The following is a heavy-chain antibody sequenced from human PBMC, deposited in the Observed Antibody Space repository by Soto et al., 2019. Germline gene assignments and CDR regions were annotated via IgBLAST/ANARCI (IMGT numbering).Heavy chain of an antibody. V-gene: IGHV1-2*04. CDR2: INPNSGGT. CDR3: ARAIAVAGTRTFDY. J-gene: IGHJ4*02. Sequence: ASVKVSCKASGGTFSSYAINWVRQAPGQGLEWMGWINPNSGGTNYAQKFQGWVTMTRDTSISTAYMELSRLRSDDTAVYYCARAIAVAGTRTFDYWGQGTLVTVSS. CDR1: GGTFSSYA. D-gene: IGHD6-19*01.